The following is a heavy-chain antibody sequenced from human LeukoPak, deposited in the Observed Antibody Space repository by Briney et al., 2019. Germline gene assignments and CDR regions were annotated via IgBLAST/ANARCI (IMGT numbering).Heavy chain of an antibody. D-gene: IGHD2/OR15-2a*01. CDR1: GFSFGSYI. CDR2: ISSSGSTI. Sequence: GGSLRLSCAASGFSFGSYIMNWVRQAPGKGLEWVSYISSSGSTIHYSDSVKGRFTISRDNAKNSLCLQMNSLRDEDTAVYYCARDLNLSYWGQGTLVTVSS. CDR3: ARDLNLSY. J-gene: IGHJ4*02. V-gene: IGHV3-48*02.